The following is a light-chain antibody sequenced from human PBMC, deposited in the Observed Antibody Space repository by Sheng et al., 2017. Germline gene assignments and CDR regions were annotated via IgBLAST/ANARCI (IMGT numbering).Light chain of an antibody. Sequence: DIQMTQSPSSVSASVGDRVTITCRASQGISSWLAWYQQTPGKAPKLLIYGASSLQSGVPSRFSGSGSGTDFTLTISSLQPEDFATYFCQQSSNTPHTFGGGTKVEIK. CDR1: QGISSW. J-gene: IGKJ4*01. CDR3: QQSSNTPHT. CDR2: GAS. V-gene: IGKV1-12*01.